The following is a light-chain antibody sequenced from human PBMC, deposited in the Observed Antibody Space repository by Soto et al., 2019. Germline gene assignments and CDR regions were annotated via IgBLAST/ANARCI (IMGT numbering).Light chain of an antibody. CDR1: TNDVGGYNY. CDR3: NSYTSSTSRPYV. V-gene: IGLV2-14*01. Sequence: QSALTQPASVSGSPGQSITISCTGTTNDVGGYNYVSWYQQHPGKAPKLLIFEVSSRPSGVSNRFSGSKSGNTASLTISAFQAEDEAEYFCNSYTSSTSRPYVFGAGTKLTVL. CDR2: EVS. J-gene: IGLJ1*01.